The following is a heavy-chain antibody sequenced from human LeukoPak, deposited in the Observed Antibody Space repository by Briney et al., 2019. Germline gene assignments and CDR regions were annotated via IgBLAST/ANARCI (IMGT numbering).Heavy chain of an antibody. CDR3: ARATRDGYDY. J-gene: IGHJ4*02. D-gene: IGHD5-24*01. V-gene: IGHV3-48*04. CDR1: GFTFNIYG. CDR2: IGHTGSSSSI. Sequence: GGSLRLSCAASGFTFNIYGMNWVRQSPGTGLEWVSYIGHTGSSSSIHYADSVKGRFTISRDNAKKSLYLQMDSLRAEDTAVYYCARATRDGYDYWGQGTLVTVSS.